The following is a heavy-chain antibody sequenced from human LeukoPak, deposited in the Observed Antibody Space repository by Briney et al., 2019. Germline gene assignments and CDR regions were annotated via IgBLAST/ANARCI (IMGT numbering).Heavy chain of an antibody. V-gene: IGHV4-59*12. CDR1: GASIRNNY. J-gene: IGHJ4*02. Sequence: SETLSLTCTVSGASIRNNYWSWIRQPPGKGLEWIGYIYYSANTNYKPSLESRVSISLDTSKNQFSLKLSSVTAADTAVYYCARELDEAPFDYWGQGTLVTVSS. CDR2: IYYSANT. CDR3: ARELDEAPFDY.